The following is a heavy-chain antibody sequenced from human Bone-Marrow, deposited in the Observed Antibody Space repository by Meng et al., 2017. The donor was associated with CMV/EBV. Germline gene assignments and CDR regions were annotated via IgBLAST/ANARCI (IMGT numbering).Heavy chain of an antibody. CDR1: GFTFSSYA. Sequence: GESLKISCAASGFTFSSYAMHWVRQAPGKGLEWVAVITHDGSKKYYADSVKGRFTISRDNSKNTLYLQMNSRKAEDTAVYYWAKDNADNTNGWGYWGQGTLVTVSS. CDR3: AKDNADNTNGWGY. CDR2: ITHDGSKK. V-gene: IGHV3-30-3*01. J-gene: IGHJ4*02. D-gene: IGHD2-8*01.